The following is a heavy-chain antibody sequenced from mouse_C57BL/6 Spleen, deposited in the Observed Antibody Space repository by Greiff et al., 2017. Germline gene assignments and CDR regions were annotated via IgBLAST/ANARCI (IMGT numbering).Heavy chain of an antibody. D-gene: IGHD2-13*01. CDR2: IWRGGST. CDR3: AKGGDYWYFDV. J-gene: IGHJ1*03. CDR1: GFSLTSYG. Sequence: VQVVESGPGLVQPSQSLSITCTVSGFSLTSYGVHWVRQSPGKGLEWLGVIWRGGSTDYNAAFMSRLSITKDNSKSQVFFKMNSLQADDTAIYYCAKGGDYWYFDVWGTGTTVTVSS. V-gene: IGHV2-5*01.